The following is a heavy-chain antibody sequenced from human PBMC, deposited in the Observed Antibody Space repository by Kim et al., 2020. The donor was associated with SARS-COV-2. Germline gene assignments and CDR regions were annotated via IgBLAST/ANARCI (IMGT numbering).Heavy chain of an antibody. CDR1: GYSFRNYW. V-gene: IGHV5-51*01. Sequence: GASLKISCQASGYSFRNYWIGWVRQMPGKGLEWMGSIYPGDSDTRYSPSFQGQVTMSADKSTSFAYMQWSRLKASDTAIYYCARHNGYAYDYWGQGTLVSVSP. D-gene: IGHD1-1*01. CDR2: IYPGDSDT. CDR3: ARHNGYAYDY. J-gene: IGHJ4*02.